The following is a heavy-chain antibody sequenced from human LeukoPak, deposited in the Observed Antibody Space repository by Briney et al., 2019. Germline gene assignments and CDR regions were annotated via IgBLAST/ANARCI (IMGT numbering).Heavy chain of an antibody. CDR1: GFPDRNTH. D-gene: IGHD4-17*01. J-gene: IGHJ4*02. Sequence: GGSVTLLCAACGFPDRNTHMMWLPAATGEPLERFSVIYSGGGTYYADSVKGRFIISRDTSKNMLYLQMNSLRAEDTAVYYCVKDDRRYGDYGYFDYWGQGARVTVSS. CDR2: IYSGGGT. CDR3: VKDDRRYGDYGYFDY. V-gene: IGHV3-66*01.